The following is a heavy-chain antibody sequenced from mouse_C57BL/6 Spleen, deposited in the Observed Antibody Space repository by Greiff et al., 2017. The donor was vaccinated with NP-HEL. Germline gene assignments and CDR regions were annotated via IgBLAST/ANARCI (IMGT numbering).Heavy chain of an antibody. CDR3: AREDLIYDGYPYYFDY. V-gene: IGHV1-81*01. J-gene: IGHJ2*01. CDR2: IYPRSGNT. CDR1: GYTFTSYG. D-gene: IGHD2-3*01. Sequence: QVQLKQSGAELARPGASVKLSCKASGYTFTSYGISWVKQRTGQGLEWIGEIYPRSGNTYYNEKFKGKATLTADKSSSTAYMELRSLTSEDSAVYFCAREDLIYDGYPYYFDYWGQGTTLTVSS.